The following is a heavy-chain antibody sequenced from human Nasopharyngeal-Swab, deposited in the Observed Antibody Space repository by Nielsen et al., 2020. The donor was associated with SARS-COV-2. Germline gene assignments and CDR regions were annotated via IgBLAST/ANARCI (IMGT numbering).Heavy chain of an antibody. V-gene: IGHV3-7*01. CDR2: INKDGSEK. CDR3: ARDRGYYAFDY. Sequence: GGSLRLSCAASGLSFSEFWMYWVRQAPGKGLEWVASINKDGSEKYYGDSVRGRFTTSRDNAENSLSLQMNSLRGEDTAVYYCARDRGYYAFDYWGRGTLVTVSS. CDR1: GLSFSEFW. D-gene: IGHD5-12*01. J-gene: IGHJ4*02.